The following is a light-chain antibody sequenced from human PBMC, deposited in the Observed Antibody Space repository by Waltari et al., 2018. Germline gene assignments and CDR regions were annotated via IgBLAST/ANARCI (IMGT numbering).Light chain of an antibody. Sequence: SSDLTQAPSVSVALGQTVRITCPGDHPRRFYASWYQQRPGQAPILVLYGPDNRPSGIPDRFSGSTSGNTASLTITGAQAEDEADYYCHSRETFSTRLFGGGTRLTV. J-gene: IGLJ2*01. V-gene: IGLV3-19*01. CDR3: HSRETFSTRL. CDR1: HPRRFY. CDR2: GPD.